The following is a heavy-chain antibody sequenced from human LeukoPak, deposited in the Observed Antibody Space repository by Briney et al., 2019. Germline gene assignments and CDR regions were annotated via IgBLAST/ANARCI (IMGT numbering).Heavy chain of an antibody. D-gene: IGHD4-17*01. CDR3: ARVDYRDLYYFDY. V-gene: IGHV4-31*03. J-gene: IGHJ4*02. Sequence: PSQTLSLTCTVSGGSISSGGYYWSWIRQHPGKGLEWIGYIYYSGSTYYNPSLKSRVTMSVDTSKNQFSLKLSSVTAADTAVCYCARVDYRDLYYFDYWGQGTLVTVSS. CDR2: IYYSGST. CDR1: GGSISSGGYY.